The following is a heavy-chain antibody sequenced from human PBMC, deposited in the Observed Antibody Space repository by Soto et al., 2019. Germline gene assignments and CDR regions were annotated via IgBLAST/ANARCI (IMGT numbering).Heavy chain of an antibody. D-gene: IGHD6-19*01. CDR1: GGTFSSYT. Sequence: QVQLVQSGAEVKKPGSSVKVSCKASGGTFSSYTISWVRQAPGQGLEWMGRIIPILGIANYAQKLQGRVTITADKSTSTAYMELSSLSSEDTAVYYCARSSLPSPIAVANWGQGTLVTVSS. J-gene: IGHJ4*02. CDR3: ARSSLPSPIAVAN. CDR2: IIPILGIA. V-gene: IGHV1-69*02.